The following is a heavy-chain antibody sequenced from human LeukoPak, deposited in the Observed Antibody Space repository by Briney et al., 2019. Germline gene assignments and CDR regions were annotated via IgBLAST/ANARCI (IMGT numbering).Heavy chain of an antibody. V-gene: IGHV3-9*01. D-gene: IGHD2-8*01. CDR3: ARDCTNGVCFRFDP. J-gene: IGHJ5*02. CDR1: GFTFDDYA. Sequence: GRSLRLSCTASGFTFDDYAMHWVRQAPGKGLEWVSGISWNSGSIGYADSVKGRFTISRDNAKNSLYLQMNSLRAEDTAVYYCARDCTNGVCFRFDPWGQGTLVTVSS. CDR2: ISWNSGSI.